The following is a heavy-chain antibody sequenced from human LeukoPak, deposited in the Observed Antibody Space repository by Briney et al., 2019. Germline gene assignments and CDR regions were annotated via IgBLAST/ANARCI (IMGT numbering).Heavy chain of an antibody. CDR2: ISGSGNTI. CDR1: GLTFSDYY. D-gene: IGHD5-18*01. V-gene: IGHV3-11*01. CDR3: ATDVGQLWSPDN. J-gene: IGHJ4*02. Sequence: GGSLRLSCAASGLTFSDYYMSWIRQAPGKGLEWVSYISGSGNTIFYADSMKGRFTISRDNAKNSVYLHMNRLRADDTAVYYCATDVGQLWSPDNWGQGTLVTVSS.